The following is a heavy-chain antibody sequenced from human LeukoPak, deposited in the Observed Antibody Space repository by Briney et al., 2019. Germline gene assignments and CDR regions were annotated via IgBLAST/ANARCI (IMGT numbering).Heavy chain of an antibody. D-gene: IGHD3-3*01. Sequence: EGSLRLSCAASGFTFSSYSMNWVRQAPGKGLEWVSSISSSSSYIYYADSVKGRFTISRDNSKNTLYLQMNSLRAEDTAVYYCARDGYYDFWSGYYSPYYFDYWGQGTLVTVSS. CDR3: ARDGYYDFWSGYYSPYYFDY. CDR1: GFTFSSYS. CDR2: ISSSSSYI. J-gene: IGHJ4*02. V-gene: IGHV3-21*01.